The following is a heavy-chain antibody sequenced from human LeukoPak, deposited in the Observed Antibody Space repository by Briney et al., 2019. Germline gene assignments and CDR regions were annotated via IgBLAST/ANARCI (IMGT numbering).Heavy chain of an antibody. CDR2: ISYDGSNK. V-gene: IGHV3-30-3*01. D-gene: IGHD3-22*01. CDR3: ARDTLSGYENGPLDY. CDR1: GFTFSSYA. Sequence: GGSLRLSCAASGFTFSSYAMHWVRQAPGKGLEWVAVISYDGSNKYYADSVKGRFTISRDNSKNTLYLQMNSLRAEDTAVYYCARDTLSGYENGPLDYWGQGTLVTVSS. J-gene: IGHJ4*02.